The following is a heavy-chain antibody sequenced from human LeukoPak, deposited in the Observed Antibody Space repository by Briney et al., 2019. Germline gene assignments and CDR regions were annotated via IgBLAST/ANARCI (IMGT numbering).Heavy chain of an antibody. Sequence: GGSLRLSCAASGFTFSIYAMTWVRQAPGKGLEWVSVISGGGGTTYYGDSVKGRFTISRDNSKNTLFLQMNSLRVEDTATYYCVKGATVSTRPNFDYWGQGTVVTVSS. V-gene: IGHV3-23*01. D-gene: IGHD4-17*01. J-gene: IGHJ4*02. CDR3: VKGATVSTRPNFDY. CDR2: ISGGGGTT. CDR1: GFTFSIYA.